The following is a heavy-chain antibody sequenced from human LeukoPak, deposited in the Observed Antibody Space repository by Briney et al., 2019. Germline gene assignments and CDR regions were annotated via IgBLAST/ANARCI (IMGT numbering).Heavy chain of an antibody. V-gene: IGHV4-59*08. J-gene: IGHJ3*02. CDR1: GGSISSNY. CDR3: ARIDPLWFGEGAFDI. D-gene: IGHD3-10*01. Sequence: SSETLSLTCIVSGGSISSNYWSWIRQPPGKGLEWIGYIYYSGSTNYNPSLKSRVTISVDTSKNQFSLKLSSVTAADTAVYYCARIDPLWFGEGAFDIWGQGTMVTVSP. CDR2: IYYSGST.